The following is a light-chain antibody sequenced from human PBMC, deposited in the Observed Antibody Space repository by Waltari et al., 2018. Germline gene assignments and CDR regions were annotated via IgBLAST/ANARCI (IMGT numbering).Light chain of an antibody. Sequence: PSSSASPGESARLTCTLPSDINVGDFIIYWYQQKPGSPPRFLLYYNSDSEKAQGSRVPSRFSGSQDASANAGILLISGLQSEDEADYYCMFWPSNVWVFGGGTKLTVL. J-gene: IGLJ3*02. CDR3: MFWPSNVWV. V-gene: IGLV5-37*01. CDR2: YNSDSEK. CDR1: SDINVGDFI.